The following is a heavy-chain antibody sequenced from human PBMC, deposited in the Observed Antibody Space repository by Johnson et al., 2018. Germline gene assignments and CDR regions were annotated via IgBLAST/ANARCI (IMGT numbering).Heavy chain of an antibody. D-gene: IGHD3-22*01. CDR1: GFTFSRYV. CDR3: VRDPYYSDSSGYLNKRGSDAFDI. J-gene: IGHJ3*02. V-gene: IGHV3-30*03. CDR2: ISYDGSNE. Sequence: QVQLVQSGGGVVQPGRSLRLSCTASGFTFSRYVMHWVRQAPGKGLEWVALISYDGSNEYYADSVKGRFTIFRDNSRNTLYLQMNSLRAEDTAVYYCVRDPYYSDSSGYLNKRGSDAFDIWGHGTMVTVSS.